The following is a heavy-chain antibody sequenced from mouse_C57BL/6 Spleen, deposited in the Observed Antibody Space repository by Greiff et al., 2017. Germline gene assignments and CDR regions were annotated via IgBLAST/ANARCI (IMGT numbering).Heavy chain of an antibody. CDR1: GYNIKDYY. D-gene: IGHD2-2*01. Sequence: EVQLQQPGAELVKPGASVKLSCTASGYNIKDYYMHWVKQRTEQGLEWIGRIDPEDGGTKYDPKFQGKATITADTSSNTAYLQLSSLTSEDSAVYYWASGGYGYGAWDAYWGQGTLVTVSA. CDR2: IDPEDGGT. J-gene: IGHJ3*01. CDR3: ASGGYGYGAWDAY. V-gene: IGHV14-2*01.